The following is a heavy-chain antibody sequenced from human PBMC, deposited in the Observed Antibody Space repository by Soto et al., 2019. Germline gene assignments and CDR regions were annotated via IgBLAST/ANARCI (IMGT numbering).Heavy chain of an antibody. Sequence: ASVKVSCKASGYTFTDYFIHWVRQAPGQGFEWMGWINPNSRGTNYAQKFQGRVTMTRDTSNSTAYMELRGLKSDDTAVYYCARVTLKAGNWFDPWGQGTLVTVSS. CDR3: ARVTLKAGNWFDP. CDR2: INPNSRGT. V-gene: IGHV1-2*02. J-gene: IGHJ5*02. CDR1: GYTFTDYF.